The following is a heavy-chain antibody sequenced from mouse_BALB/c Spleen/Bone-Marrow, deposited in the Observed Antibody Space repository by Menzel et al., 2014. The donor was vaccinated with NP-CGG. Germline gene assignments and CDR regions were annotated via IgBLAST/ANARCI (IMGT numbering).Heavy chain of an antibody. CDR2: ISSGSTSI. CDR3: ARGGNWDDFDV. V-gene: IGHV5-17*02. Sequence: EVQLQESGGGLVQPGGSRKPSCAASGFTFSSFGMHWVRQAPERGLEWVAYISSGSTSIFYSDTVRGRFTISRDNPKNTLYLQMASLASEDTAMYYRARGGNWDDFDVWGAGTTVTVSS. D-gene: IGHD4-1*01. CDR1: GFTFSSFG. J-gene: IGHJ1*01.